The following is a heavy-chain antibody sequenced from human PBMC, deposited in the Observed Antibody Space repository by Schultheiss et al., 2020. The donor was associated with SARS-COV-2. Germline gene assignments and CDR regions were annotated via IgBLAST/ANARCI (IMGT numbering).Heavy chain of an antibody. CDR1: GGSISSGGYY. J-gene: IGHJ4*02. Sequence: SETLSLTCTVSGGSISSGGYYWSWIRQHPGKGLEWIGYLYYSGSTNYNPSLKSRVTISVDTSKNQFSLKLSSVTAADTAVYYCAREVVATGFDYWGQGTLVTVSS. V-gene: IGHV4-61*08. D-gene: IGHD5-12*01. CDR3: AREVVATGFDY. CDR2: LYYSGST.